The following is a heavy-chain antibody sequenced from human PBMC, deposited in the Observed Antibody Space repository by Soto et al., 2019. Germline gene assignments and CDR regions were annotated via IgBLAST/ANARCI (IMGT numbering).Heavy chain of an antibody. CDR1: GFTFDTYW. D-gene: IGHD2-21*01. V-gene: IGHV3-74*01. CDR2: INSDGTTS. Sequence: GGSLRLSCAASGFTFDTYWMNWVRQAPGKGPEWLSGINSDGTTSSYADSVKGRFIISRDNARNTLSLQMNSLRADDTAVYYCARLSGDHSAFFSYGMDAWGQGTTVTVSS. J-gene: IGHJ6*02. CDR3: ARLSGDHSAFFSYGMDA.